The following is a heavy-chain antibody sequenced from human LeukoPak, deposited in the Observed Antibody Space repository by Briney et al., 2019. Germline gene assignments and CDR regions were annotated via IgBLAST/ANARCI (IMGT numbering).Heavy chain of an antibody. V-gene: IGHV3-48*03. J-gene: IGHJ4*02. CDR3: ASVHIAVAGAALFDY. CDR2: ISSSGSTI. CDR1: GFTFSSYE. D-gene: IGHD6-19*01. Sequence: GGSLRLSCAASGFTFSSYEMNWVRQAPGKGLEWVSYISSSGSTIYYADSVKGRFTILRDNAKNSLYLQMNSLRAEDTAVYYCASVHIAVAGAALFDYWGQGTLVTVSS.